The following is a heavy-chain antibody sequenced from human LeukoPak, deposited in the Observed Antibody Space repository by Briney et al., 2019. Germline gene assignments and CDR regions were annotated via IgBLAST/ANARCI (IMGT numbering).Heavy chain of an antibody. V-gene: IGHV4-39*01. CDR2: IYYSGTT. CDR1: GGSISSSSDY. Sequence: SETLSLTCTVSGGSISSSSDYWGWIRQPPGKGLEYIGSIYYSGTTYYNPSLKSRVSMSVDMSENQFSLKLSSVTAADTAVYYCARHYYDSSGYRRDYYLDYWGQGTLVTVSS. CDR3: ARHYYDSSGYRRDYYLDY. D-gene: IGHD3-22*01. J-gene: IGHJ4*02.